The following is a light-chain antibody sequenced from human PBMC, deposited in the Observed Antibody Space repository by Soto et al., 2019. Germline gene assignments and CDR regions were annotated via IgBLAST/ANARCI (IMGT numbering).Light chain of an antibody. CDR3: QQRYSTIWT. Sequence: DIQMTQSPSSLSASVGDRVTITCRASQSITIYLNWYQKKPGEAPNLLIFGASTLQSGVPSRFSGSGSGTDFNLTISSLQPEDFATYDCQQRYSTIWTFGQGTKVDIK. J-gene: IGKJ1*01. V-gene: IGKV1-39*01. CDR1: QSITIY. CDR2: GAS.